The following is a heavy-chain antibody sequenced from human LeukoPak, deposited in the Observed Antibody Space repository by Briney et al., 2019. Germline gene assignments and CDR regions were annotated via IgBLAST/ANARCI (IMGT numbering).Heavy chain of an antibody. CDR2: IYLGSSHT. Sequence: HGESLKISCEGSGHSFTDSWIGWVRQMPGKGLEWMGIIYLGSSHTIYNPPFQGQVTISADRSINTAYLRWSSLKASDSAIYYCARAQNGDNRYDPWGQGTLVTVSS. J-gene: IGHJ5*02. D-gene: IGHD4-17*01. V-gene: IGHV5-51*01. CDR3: ARAQNGDNRYDP. CDR1: GHSFTDSW.